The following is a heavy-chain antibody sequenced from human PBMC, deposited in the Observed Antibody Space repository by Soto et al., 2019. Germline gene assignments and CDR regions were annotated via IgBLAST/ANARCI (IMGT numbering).Heavy chain of an antibody. Sequence: SETLSLTCAVYGGSFSGYYWSWIRQPPGKGLEWIGEINHSGSTNYNPSLKSRVTISVDTSKNQFSLKLSSVTAADTAVYYCARLRPPHYYDSSGYYLVNYFDYWGQGTLVTVS. CDR2: INHSGST. CDR1: GGSFSGYY. CDR3: ARLRPPHYYDSSGYYLVNYFDY. D-gene: IGHD3-22*01. J-gene: IGHJ4*02. V-gene: IGHV4-34*01.